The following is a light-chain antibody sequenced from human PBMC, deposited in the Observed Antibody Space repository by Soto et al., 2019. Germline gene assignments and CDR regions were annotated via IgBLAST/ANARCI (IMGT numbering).Light chain of an antibody. CDR2: DTS. V-gene: IGKV3-15*01. CDR3: QQYNNWPLT. J-gene: IGKJ2*01. Sequence: EIVMTQSPGTLSVSPGESATLSCRASQSVSSNLAWYQQKTGQAPRLLIYDTSTRATGVPARFSGSGSGTEFTLTISSLQSEDFAVYYCQQYNNWPLTFGQGTKLEIK. CDR1: QSVSSN.